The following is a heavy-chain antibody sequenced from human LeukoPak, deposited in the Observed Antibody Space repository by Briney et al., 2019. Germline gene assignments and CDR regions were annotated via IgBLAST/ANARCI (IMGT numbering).Heavy chain of an antibody. V-gene: IGHV4-31*03. D-gene: IGHD6-13*01. Sequence: SETLSLTCTVSGASVSATNYYWSWLRQHPGKGPEWIAYLYYDAGAYYNPSLESRVTISLDSSANQFSLGLSSVTPEDTAVYYCARDGTAAGLYYYYYYGMDVWGQGTTVTVSS. CDR3: ARDGTAAGLYYYYYYGMDV. CDR2: LYYDAGA. CDR1: GASVSATNYY. J-gene: IGHJ6*02.